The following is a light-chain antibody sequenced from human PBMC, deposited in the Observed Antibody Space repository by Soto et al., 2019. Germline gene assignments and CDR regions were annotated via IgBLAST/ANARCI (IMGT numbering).Light chain of an antibody. CDR1: SSDVGDYNY. J-gene: IGLJ1*01. CDR3: CSYTSSTRYV. Sequence: QSVLTQPASVSGSPGQSITISCTGTSSDVGDYNYVSWYQQHPGKAPKLMIYDVSNRPSGVSNRFSGSKSGNTASLTISGLQAEDEADYYCCSYTSSTRYVFGTGTKVTIL. CDR2: DVS. V-gene: IGLV2-14*01.